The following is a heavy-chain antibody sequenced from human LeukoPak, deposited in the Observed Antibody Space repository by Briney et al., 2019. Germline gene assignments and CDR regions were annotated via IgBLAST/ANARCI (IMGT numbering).Heavy chain of an antibody. CDR2: IYHSGST. V-gene: IGHV4-59*08. CDR1: GGSISSYY. CDR3: ARKGDHYYYYYYMDV. J-gene: IGHJ6*03. D-gene: IGHD1-14*01. Sequence: SETLSLTCTVSGGSISSYYWSWIRQPPGKGLERIGSIYHSGSTYYNPSLKSRVTISVDTSKNQFSLKLSSVTAADTAVYYCARKGDHYYYYYYMDVWGKGTTVTVSS.